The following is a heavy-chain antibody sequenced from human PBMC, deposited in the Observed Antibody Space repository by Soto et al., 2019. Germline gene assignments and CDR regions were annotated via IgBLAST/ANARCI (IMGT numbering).Heavy chain of an antibody. CDR2: INPISGGT. CDR3: ARTTSFRSFQAFDY. CDR1: GYIFTGYY. D-gene: IGHD4-4*01. Sequence: QVHLVQSGAEVKKPGASVKVSCKASGYIFTGYYIHWVRQAPGQGLEWMCYINPISGGTTYAQKFQGRITMTRDTSINTVYLDLSRLTSDDTAVYSCARTTSFRSFQAFDYWGQGTLVTVSS. J-gene: IGHJ4*02. V-gene: IGHV1-2*02.